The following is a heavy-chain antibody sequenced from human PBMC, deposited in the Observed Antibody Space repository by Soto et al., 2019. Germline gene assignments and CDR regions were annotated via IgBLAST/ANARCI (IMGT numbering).Heavy chain of an antibody. CDR2: INPKSGGT. D-gene: IGHD1-26*01. J-gene: IGHJ4*02. CDR1: GYTFTVYY. Sequence: QVQLVQSGAEVKKPGAAVNVSCKASGYTFTVYYVHWVRQAPGQGLEWMGWINPKSGGTMYPQKFQGRVTMTWDTSISTSYMALPRLRSDDTAVYYCARDLAKGGGSAGFDYWGQGTLVTVSS. CDR3: ARDLAKGGGSAGFDY. V-gene: IGHV1-2*02.